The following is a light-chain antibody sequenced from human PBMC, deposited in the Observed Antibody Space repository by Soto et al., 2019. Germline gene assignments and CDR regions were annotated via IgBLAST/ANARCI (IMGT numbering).Light chain of an antibody. CDR3: CTYASTSTSLV. J-gene: IGLJ1*01. CDR2: EAN. V-gene: IGLV2-23*01. Sequence: QSVLTQPASVSGSPGQSITVSCTGTNIDVGSYNLISWYQQHPGKAPKLMIYEANKRPSGVSNRFSGSKSGNTASLTISGLQAEDEAEYFCCTYASTSTSLVFGTWTKVTVL. CDR1: NIDVGSYNL.